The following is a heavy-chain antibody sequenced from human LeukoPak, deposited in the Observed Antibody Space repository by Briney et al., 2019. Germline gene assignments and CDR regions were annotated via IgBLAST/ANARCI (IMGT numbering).Heavy chain of an antibody. V-gene: IGHV7-4-1*01. CDR1: GYTLTELS. D-gene: IGHD6-19*01. J-gene: IGHJ4*02. CDR2: INTNTGNP. CDR3: AREIAVASSDGDY. Sequence: ASVKVSCKVSGYTLTELSMHWVRQAPGQGLEWMGWINTNTGNPTYARGFTGRFVFSVDTSVTTAYLQIPSLKAEDTAIYYCAREIAVASSDGDYWGQGTLVTVSS.